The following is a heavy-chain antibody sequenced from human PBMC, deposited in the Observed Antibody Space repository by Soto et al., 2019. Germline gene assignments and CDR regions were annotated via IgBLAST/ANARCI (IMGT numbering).Heavy chain of an antibody. V-gene: IGHV3-21*01. CDR1: GFTFSSYS. Sequence: EVQLVESGGGLVKPGGSLRLSCAASGFTFSSYSMNWVRQAPGKGLEWVSSISSSSSYIYYADSVKGRFTISRDNAKNSLYLQMNSLRAEDTAVYYCARDRRDSSGYSHFDYWGQGTLVTVSS. CDR3: ARDRRDSSGYSHFDY. D-gene: IGHD3-22*01. CDR2: ISSSSSYI. J-gene: IGHJ4*02.